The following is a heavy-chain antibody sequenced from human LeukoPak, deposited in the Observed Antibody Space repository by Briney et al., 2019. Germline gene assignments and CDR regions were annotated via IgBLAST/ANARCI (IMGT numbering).Heavy chain of an antibody. CDR1: GYSFTGYY. J-gene: IGHJ4*02. V-gene: IGHV1-2*02. Sequence: GASVKVSCKASGYSFTGYYMHWVRQAPGQGLEWMGWINPHSGGTNYAQKFQGRVTMTGDTSISTAYMELSRLRSDDTAVYYCASNKNYDSSGLINPQMDYWGQGTLVTVSS. D-gene: IGHD3-22*01. CDR2: INPHSGGT. CDR3: ASNKNYDSSGLINPQMDY.